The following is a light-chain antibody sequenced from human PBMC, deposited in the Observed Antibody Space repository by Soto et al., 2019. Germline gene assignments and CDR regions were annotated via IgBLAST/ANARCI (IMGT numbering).Light chain of an antibody. CDR2: EVS. J-gene: IGLJ1*01. CDR3: SSYTSSTTLV. V-gene: IGLV2-14*01. CDR1: SSDVGGYNY. Sequence: QSALTQPASVSGSPGQSITISCTGTSSDVGGYNYVPWYQQHPGKAPKTMIYEVSNRPSGVSDRFFGSKSGSTASLTISGLQAEDEADYYCSSYTSSTTLVFGTGTKLTVL.